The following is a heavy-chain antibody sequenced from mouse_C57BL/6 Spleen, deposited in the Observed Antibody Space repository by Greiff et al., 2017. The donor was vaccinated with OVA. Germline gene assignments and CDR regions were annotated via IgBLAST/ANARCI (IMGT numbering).Heavy chain of an antibody. CDR3: ARNPPYSNYEGGAMDY. CDR1: GFSLTSYG. J-gene: IGHJ4*01. D-gene: IGHD2-5*01. V-gene: IGHV2-2*01. CDR2: IWRGGST. Sequence: QVQLQQPGPGLVQPSPCLSFTCTASGFSLTSYGVPWVRQSPGKGLEWLGVIWRGGSTDYNEALISSLSINKDNTKSQVFFKMTSLQADDTAIYYCARNPPYSNYEGGAMDYWGQGTSVTVSS.